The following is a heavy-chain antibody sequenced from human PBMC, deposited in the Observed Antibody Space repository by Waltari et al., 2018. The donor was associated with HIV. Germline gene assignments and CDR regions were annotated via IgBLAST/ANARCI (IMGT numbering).Heavy chain of an antibody. CDR2: IYYTGDT. Sequence: QMQLQESGPGLVNPSETLFLNCTVSGGSVNTNSYYWGWVRQPPGTGLEWIGSIYYTGDTYYNPSLKSRLSISIDTSENQVSLRLHSLTAADTAVYYCARDLWRFVVLSATHDAFDLWGQGTMVTVSS. J-gene: IGHJ3*01. V-gene: IGHV4-39*07. CDR1: GGSVNTNSYY. D-gene: IGHD2-21*01. CDR3: ARDLWRFVVLSATHDAFDL.